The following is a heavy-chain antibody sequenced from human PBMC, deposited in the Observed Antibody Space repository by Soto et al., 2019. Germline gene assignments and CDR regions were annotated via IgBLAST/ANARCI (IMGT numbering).Heavy chain of an antibody. Sequence: EVQLVESGGGLVKPGGSLRLSCAASGFTFSYYSMNWVRQAPGKGLEWVSSITSSSTYIYYADSVKGRFTISRDNAKNSLYLQIKSLRVEYTAVYYCARDPYYFGSGSDAFDIWGQGTMVTVSS. CDR2: ITSSSTYI. V-gene: IGHV3-21*01. J-gene: IGHJ3*02. CDR1: GFTFSYYS. D-gene: IGHD3-10*01. CDR3: ARDPYYFGSGSDAFDI.